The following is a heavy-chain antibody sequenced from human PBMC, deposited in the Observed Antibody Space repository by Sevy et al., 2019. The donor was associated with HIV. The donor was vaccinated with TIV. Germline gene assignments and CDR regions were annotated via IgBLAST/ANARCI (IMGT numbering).Heavy chain of an antibody. CDR1: GFTFSSYG. Sequence: GGSLRLSCAASGFTFSSYGTHWVRQAPGKGLEWVAVISYDGSNKYYADSVKGRFTISRDNSKNTLYLQMNSLRAEDTAVYYCAKGGYSSSWYRFDPWGQGTLVTVSS. CDR3: AKGGYSSSWYRFDP. D-gene: IGHD6-13*01. CDR2: ISYDGSNK. V-gene: IGHV3-30*18. J-gene: IGHJ5*02.